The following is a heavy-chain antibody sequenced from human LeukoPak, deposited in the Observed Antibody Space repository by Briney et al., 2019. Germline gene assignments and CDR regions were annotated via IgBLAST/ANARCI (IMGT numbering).Heavy chain of an antibody. CDR2: IYYSGST. J-gene: IGHJ5*02. CDR3: ARGGGIWFGELLFWFDP. CDR1: GGSISSGDYY. V-gene: IGHV4-30-4*01. Sequence: SETLSLTCTVSGGSISSGDYYWSWIRQPPGRGLEWIGYIYYSGSTYYNPSLKSRVTISVDTSKNQFSLKLSSVTAADTAVYYCARGGGIWFGELLFWFDPWGQGTLVTVSS. D-gene: IGHD3-10*01.